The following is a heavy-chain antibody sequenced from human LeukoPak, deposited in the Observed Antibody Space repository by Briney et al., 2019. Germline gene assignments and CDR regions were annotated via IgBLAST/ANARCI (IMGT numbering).Heavy chain of an antibody. V-gene: IGHV3-23*01. CDR2: ISGSGGST. J-gene: IGHJ4*02. D-gene: IGHD2-2*01. Sequence: GGSLRLSCAASGFTFSSYAMSWVRQAPGKGLEWVSAISGSGGSTYYADSVKGRFTISRDNSKNTLYLQMNSLRDEDAAVYYCAKDRHIVVVPAAIDYWGQGTLVTVSS. CDR3: AKDRHIVVVPAAIDY. CDR1: GFTFSSYA.